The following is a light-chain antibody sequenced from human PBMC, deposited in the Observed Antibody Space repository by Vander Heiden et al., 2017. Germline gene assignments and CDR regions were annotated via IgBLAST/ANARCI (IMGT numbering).Light chain of an antibody. J-gene: IGKJ1*01. CDR3: QQYYSRFRR. CDR2: WAS. Sequence: DIVMTQSPDSLAVPLGERATSNCKSSQSVLSSSNNKNYFAWYQQKPGQPPKLLIYWASTRESGVPDRFSGSGSGTDFTLTISSLQAEDVAVYYCQQYYSRFRRFGQGTKVEFK. V-gene: IGKV4-1*01. CDR1: QSVLSSSNNKNY.